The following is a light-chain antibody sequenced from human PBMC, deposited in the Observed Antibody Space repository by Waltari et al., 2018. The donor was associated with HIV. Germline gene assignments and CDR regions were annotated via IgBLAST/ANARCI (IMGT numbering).Light chain of an antibody. CDR3: QQSYSTPPEP. CDR2: AAS. Sequence: DIQMTQSPSSLSASVGDRVTITCRESQSISIYLNWYQQKPGKAPKLLIYAASSLQSGVPSRFSGSGSGTDFTRTISSQQPEDFATYYCQQSYSTPPEPFGQGTKVEIK. CDR1: QSISIY. J-gene: IGKJ1*01. V-gene: IGKV1-39*01.